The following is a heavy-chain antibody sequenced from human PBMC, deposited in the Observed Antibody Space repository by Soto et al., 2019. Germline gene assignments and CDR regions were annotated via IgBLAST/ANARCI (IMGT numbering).Heavy chain of an antibody. CDR1: GYTFTSYY. CDR2: INPIFGSA. J-gene: IGHJ4*02. D-gene: IGHD3-22*01. V-gene: IGHV1-46*01. CDR3: ARVPTYYYDSSGYPDY. Sequence: ASVKVSCKASGYTFTSYYMHWVRQAPGQGLEWMGIINPIFGSANYAQKFQGRVTITTDTSTSTAYMELSSLRSEDTAVYYCARVPTYYYDSSGYPDYWGQGTLVPVS.